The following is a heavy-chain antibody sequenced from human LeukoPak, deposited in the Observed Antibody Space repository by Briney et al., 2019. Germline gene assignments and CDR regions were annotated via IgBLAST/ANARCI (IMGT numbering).Heavy chain of an antibody. V-gene: IGHV3-30*02. Sequence: PGGSLRLSCAASGFTFSSYGMHWVRQAPGKGLEWVAFIRYDGSNKYYADSVKGRFTISRDNSKHTLYLQMNSLRSEDTAVYYCARVGGYCSSTSCYFDYWGQGTLVTVSS. CDR1: GFTFSSYG. D-gene: IGHD2-2*01. CDR2: IRYDGSNK. CDR3: ARVGGYCSSTSCYFDY. J-gene: IGHJ4*02.